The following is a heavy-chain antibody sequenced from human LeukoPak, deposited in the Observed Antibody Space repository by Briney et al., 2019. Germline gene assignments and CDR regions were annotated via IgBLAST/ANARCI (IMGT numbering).Heavy chain of an antibody. V-gene: IGHV4-59*01. Sequence: SETLSLTCTVSGGSISSYYWSWIRQPPGKGLEWIGYIYYSGSTNYNPSLKSRVTISVDTSKNQFSLKLSSVTAADTAVYYCARTYYDKLTGYYSGGGPFDYWGQGTLVTVSS. CDR3: ARTYYDKLTGYYSGGGPFDY. CDR2: IYYSGST. J-gene: IGHJ4*02. D-gene: IGHD3-9*01. CDR1: GGSISSYY.